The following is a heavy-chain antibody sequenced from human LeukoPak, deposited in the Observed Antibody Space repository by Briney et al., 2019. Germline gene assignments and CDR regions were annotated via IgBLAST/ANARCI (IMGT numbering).Heavy chain of an antibody. CDR3: ARSPDYGGNLDY. V-gene: IGHV4-59*01. D-gene: IGHD4-23*01. CDR1: GDSISSYY. CDR2: IYYSGDT. Sequence: SSETLSLTCTVSGDSISSYYWSWIRQPPGKGLEWIGYIYYSGDTNYNPSLKSRVTISVDTSKNQFSLRLTSVTAADTAVYYCARSPDYGGNLDYWGQGTLVTVSS. J-gene: IGHJ4*02.